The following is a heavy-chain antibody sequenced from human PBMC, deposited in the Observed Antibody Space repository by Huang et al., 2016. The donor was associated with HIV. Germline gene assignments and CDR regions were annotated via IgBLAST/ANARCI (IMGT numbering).Heavy chain of an antibody. D-gene: IGHD3-22*01. V-gene: IGHV3-23*01. Sequence: EVQLLESGGGLVQPGGSLRLSCAASGFIFSNYAMSCVRKATGKVLEWVSGSSSSGVSTYADSVKGRFTISRDNSKNTLSLQMNSLRAEDTAVYYCAKDYNYDSGGISVPTYFDNWGQGTLVTVSS. CDR2: SSSSGVST. CDR3: AKDYNYDSGGISVPTYFDN. CDR1: GFIFSNYA. J-gene: IGHJ4*02.